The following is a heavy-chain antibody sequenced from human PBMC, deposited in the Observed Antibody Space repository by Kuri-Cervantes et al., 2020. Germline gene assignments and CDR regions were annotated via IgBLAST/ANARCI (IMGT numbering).Heavy chain of an antibody. Sequence: GSLRLSCAVSGGSISTNNWWSWVRQSPGKGLEWIGEISHSGSTNYNPSLKSRVTISVDTSKNQFSLKLSSVTAADTAVYYCARIRNWFGPWGQGTLVTVSS. CDR2: ISHSGST. CDR1: GGSISTNNW. D-gene: IGHD3-16*01. J-gene: IGHJ5*02. CDR3: ARIRNWFGP. V-gene: IGHV4-4*02.